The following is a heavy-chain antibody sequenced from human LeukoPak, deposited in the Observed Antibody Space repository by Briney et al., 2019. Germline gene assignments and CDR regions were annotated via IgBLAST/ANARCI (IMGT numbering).Heavy chain of an antibody. D-gene: IGHD6-19*01. CDR2: ISTTSLNT. CDR1: GFTFSSYA. V-gene: IGHV3-23*01. CDR3: ARDFSSGWYVNY. J-gene: IGHJ4*02. Sequence: TGGSLRLSCAASGFTFSSYAMNWVRQAPGKGLQWVSVISTTSLNTYYADSVKGRFTISRDNSKNTLYLQMNSLRAEDTAVYYCARDFSSGWYVNYWGQGTLVTVSS.